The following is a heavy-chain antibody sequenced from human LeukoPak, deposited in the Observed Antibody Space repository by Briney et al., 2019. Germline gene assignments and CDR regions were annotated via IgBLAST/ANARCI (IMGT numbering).Heavy chain of an antibody. V-gene: IGHV3-30*14. Sequence: SGGSLRLSCAASGFTFSSYVMRCVRQAPGKGLEWVAVISYDGSNKYNADSVKGRFTISRDNSKNTLFLQMNSLRAEDTAVYYCARDRAAIAPFFFDYWGQGTLVTVSS. CDR3: ARDRAAIAPFFFDY. CDR1: GFTFSSYV. D-gene: IGHD6-13*01. J-gene: IGHJ4*02. CDR2: ISYDGSNK.